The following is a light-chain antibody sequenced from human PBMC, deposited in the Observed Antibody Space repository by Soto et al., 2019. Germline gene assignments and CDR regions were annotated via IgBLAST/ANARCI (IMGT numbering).Light chain of an antibody. V-gene: IGKV3-20*01. Sequence: EIVLTQSPATLSLSPGERATLSCRASQSVSSYLAWYQQKPGQAPRLLIYDASNRATGIPDRFSGSGSGTDFTLTISRLEPEDFAVYYCQQYGGSPYTFGQGTKLEI. J-gene: IGKJ2*01. CDR1: QSVSSY. CDR2: DAS. CDR3: QQYGGSPYT.